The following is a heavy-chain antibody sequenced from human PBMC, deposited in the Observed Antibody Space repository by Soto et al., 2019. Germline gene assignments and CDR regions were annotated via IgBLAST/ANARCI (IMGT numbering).Heavy chain of an antibody. CDR3: AKGRGSGWAWYVDN. CDR1: GFTFKESA. V-gene: IGHV3-23*04. D-gene: IGHD6-19*01. J-gene: IGHJ4*01. Sequence: EVRLVEAGGGLKQPGGSLRLSCAASGFTFKESAMNWVRQAQGKGLEWVASISDTGASTWYAESVRGRLSISRDNSKNTLYLQMSSLRGEDTAVYYCAKGRGSGWAWYVDNWGHGTLVTVSS. CDR2: ISDTGAST.